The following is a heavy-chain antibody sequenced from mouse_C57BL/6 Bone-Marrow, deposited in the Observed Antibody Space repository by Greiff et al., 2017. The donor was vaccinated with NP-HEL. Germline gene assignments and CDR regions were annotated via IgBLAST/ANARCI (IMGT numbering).Heavy chain of an antibody. Sequence: EVMLVESGGGLVKPGGSLKLSCAASGFTFSSYTMSWVRQTPEKRLEWVATISGGGGNTYYPDSVKGRITISRDNAKNTPYLQMSSLRSQDTSLYYGARQRGKRGAMDYWGQGTSVTVSS. CDR1: GFTFSSYT. D-gene: IGHD2-1*01. J-gene: IGHJ4*01. CDR2: ISGGGGNT. V-gene: IGHV5-9*01. CDR3: ARQRGKRGAMDY.